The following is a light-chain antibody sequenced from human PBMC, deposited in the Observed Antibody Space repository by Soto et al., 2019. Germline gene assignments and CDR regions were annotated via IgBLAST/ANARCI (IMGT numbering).Light chain of an antibody. CDR3: QEYNNWPPFT. V-gene: IGKV3-15*01. CDR1: QSVSSN. J-gene: IGKJ3*01. CDR2: GAS. Sequence: EIVMTQSPXTLSVSPGXXATLSCRASQSVSSNLAWYQQKPGQAPRLLIYGASTRATGIPARFSGSGSGTEFTLTISSLQSEDFAIYYCQEYNNWPPFTFGPGTKVDIK.